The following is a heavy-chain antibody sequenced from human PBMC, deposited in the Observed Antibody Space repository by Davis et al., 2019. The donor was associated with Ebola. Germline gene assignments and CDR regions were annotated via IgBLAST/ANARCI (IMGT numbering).Heavy chain of an antibody. CDR2: ISSSSSYI. J-gene: IGHJ6*02. Sequence: GESLKISCAASGFTFSSYSMNWVRQAPGKGLEWVSSISSSSSYIYYADSVKGRFTISRDNAKNSLYLQMNSLRAEDTAVYYWAGRYGDYYYYGMDVWGQGTTVTVSS. CDR1: GFTFSSYS. V-gene: IGHV3-21*01. D-gene: IGHD4-17*01. CDR3: AGRYGDYYYYGMDV.